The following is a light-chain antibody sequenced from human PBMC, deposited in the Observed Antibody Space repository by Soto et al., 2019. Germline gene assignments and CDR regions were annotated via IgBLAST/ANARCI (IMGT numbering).Light chain of an antibody. CDR3: QQYGSSPYT. V-gene: IGKV3-20*01. Sequence: EIVLTQSPGTLSLSPGERATLSCRASQSVSSSYLAWYQQKPGQAPRLLIYGASSRATGITDRLSGSGSGTDFTLTISRLEAEDFAVYYCQQYGSSPYTFGQGTKLEIK. CDR1: QSVSSSY. J-gene: IGKJ2*01. CDR2: GAS.